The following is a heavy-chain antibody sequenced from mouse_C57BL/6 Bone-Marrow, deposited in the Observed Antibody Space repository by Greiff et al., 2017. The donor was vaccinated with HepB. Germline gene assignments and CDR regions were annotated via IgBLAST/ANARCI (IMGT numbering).Heavy chain of an antibody. J-gene: IGHJ4*01. V-gene: IGHV1-7*01. CDR3: ARNSTGTYYAMDY. D-gene: IGHD4-1*02. CDR1: GYTFTSYW. CDR2: INPSSGYT. Sequence: LVESGAELAKPGASVKLSCKASGYTFTSYWMHWVKQRPGQGLEWIGYINPSSGYTKYNQKFKDKATLTADKSSSTAYMQLSSLTYEDSAVYYCARNSTGTYYAMDYWGQGTSVTVSS.